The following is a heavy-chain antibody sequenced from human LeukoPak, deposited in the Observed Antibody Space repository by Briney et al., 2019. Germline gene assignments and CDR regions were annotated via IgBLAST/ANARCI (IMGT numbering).Heavy chain of an antibody. V-gene: IGHV4-34*01. CDR1: GGSFSGYY. CDR3: ARGSKPAPPPRTYYDFWSGFRRYYMDV. CDR2: INHSGST. D-gene: IGHD3-3*01. Sequence: PSETLSLTCAVYGGSFSGYYWSWIRQPPGKGLEGIGEINHSGSTNYNPSLKSRVTIAVDKYKNQFSLKLSSVTAADTAVYYCARGSKPAPPPRTYYDFWSGFRRYYMDVWGKGTTVTVSS. J-gene: IGHJ6*03.